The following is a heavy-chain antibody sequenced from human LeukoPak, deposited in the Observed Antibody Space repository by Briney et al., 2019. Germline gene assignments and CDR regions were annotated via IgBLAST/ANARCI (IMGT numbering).Heavy chain of an antibody. CDR3: ARAYSSSWYDY. V-gene: IGHV1-3*01. J-gene: IGHJ4*02. CDR2: INAGNGNT. Sequence: ASVKVSCKASGNTFTSYAMHWVRQAPGQRLEWMGWINAGNGNTKYSQKFQGRVTITRDTSASTAYMELSSLRSEDTAVYYCARAYSSSWYDYWGQGTLVTVSS. CDR1: GNTFTSYA. D-gene: IGHD6-13*01.